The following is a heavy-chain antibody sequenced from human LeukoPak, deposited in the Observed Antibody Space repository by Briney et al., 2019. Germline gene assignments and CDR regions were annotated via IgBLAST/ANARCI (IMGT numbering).Heavy chain of an antibody. CDR2: IWYDGSIK. CDR3: ARDTSAYLDY. Sequence: GGSLRLSCAASGFTFRNYGMHWVRQAPGMGLEWVTVIWYDGSIKYYSDSVKGRFTISRDNSKNMVYLQMNSLRGEDTAVYYCARDTSAYLDYWGQGTLVTVPS. CDR1: GFTFRNYG. J-gene: IGHJ4*02. V-gene: IGHV3-33*01.